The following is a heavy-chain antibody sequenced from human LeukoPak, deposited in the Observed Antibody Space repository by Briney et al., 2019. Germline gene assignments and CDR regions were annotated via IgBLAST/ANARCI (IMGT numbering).Heavy chain of an antibody. CDR1: GGSISGYY. CDR2: IYTSGST. CDR3: ARRRSGSKFDY. J-gene: IGHJ4*02. D-gene: IGHD1-26*01. Sequence: SETLSLTCTVSGGSISGYYRSWIRPPAGKGLEWIGRIYTSGSTNYNPSLKSRVTMSVDTSKNQLYMKLNSVTAAETAVYYCARRRSGSKFDYWGQGTLVTVSS. V-gene: IGHV4-4*07.